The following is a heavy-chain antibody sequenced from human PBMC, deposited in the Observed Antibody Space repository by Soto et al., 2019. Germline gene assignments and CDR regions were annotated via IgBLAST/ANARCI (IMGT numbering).Heavy chain of an antibody. CDR1: GFTFSSSG. CDR3: ARDSRPRAGTWFDP. CDR2: IWYDGSNN. J-gene: IGHJ5*02. Sequence: GGSLRLSCAASGFTFSSSGMHWVRQAPGKGLEWVAVIWYDGSNNYYADSVKGRFTISRDNSKNTLFLQMNSLRAEDTAVYYCARDSRPRAGTWFDPWGQGTLVTVSS. D-gene: IGHD3-10*01. V-gene: IGHV3-33*01.